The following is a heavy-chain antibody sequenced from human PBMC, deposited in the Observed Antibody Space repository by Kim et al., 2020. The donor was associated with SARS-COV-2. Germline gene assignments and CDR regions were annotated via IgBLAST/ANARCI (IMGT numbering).Heavy chain of an antibody. J-gene: IGHJ5*02. D-gene: IGHD6-13*01. V-gene: IGHV3-30*04. Sequence: GGSLRLSCAASGFTFSSYAMHWVRQAPGKGLEWVAVISYDGSNKYYADSVKGRFTISRDNSKNTLYLQMNSLRAEDTAVYYCARAPRAAAGPGWFDPWGQGTLVTVSS. CDR1: GFTFSSYA. CDR3: ARAPRAAAGPGWFDP. CDR2: ISYDGSNK.